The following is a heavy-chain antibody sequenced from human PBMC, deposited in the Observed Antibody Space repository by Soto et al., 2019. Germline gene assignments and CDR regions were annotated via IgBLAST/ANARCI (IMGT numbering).Heavy chain of an antibody. CDR1: GGSISSYY. Sequence: SETLSLTCAVSGGSISSYYWSWIRQPPGKGLEWIGYIYYSGSTNYNPSLKSRVTISVDTSKNQFSLKLSSVTAADTAVYYCARGVQRNYYYGMDVWGQGTTVTVSS. CDR2: IYYSGST. J-gene: IGHJ6*02. CDR3: ARGVQRNYYYGMDV. D-gene: IGHD6-6*01. V-gene: IGHV4-59*01.